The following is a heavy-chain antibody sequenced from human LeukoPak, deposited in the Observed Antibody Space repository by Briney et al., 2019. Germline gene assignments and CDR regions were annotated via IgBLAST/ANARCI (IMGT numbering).Heavy chain of an antibody. CDR2: IKSKTDGGTT. J-gene: IGHJ4*02. V-gene: IGHV3-15*01. CDR1: GFTFSNAW. Sequence: GGSLRLSCAASGFTFSNAWMRWVRQAPGKGLEWVGRIKSKTDGGTTDYAAPVKGRFTISRDDSKNTLYLQMNSLKTEDTAVYYCTTGYCSGGSCYSSYFDYWGQGTLVTVSS. D-gene: IGHD2-15*01. CDR3: TTGYCSGGSCYSSYFDY.